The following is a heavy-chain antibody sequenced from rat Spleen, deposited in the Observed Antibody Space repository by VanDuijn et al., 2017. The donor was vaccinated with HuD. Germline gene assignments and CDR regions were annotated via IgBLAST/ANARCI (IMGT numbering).Heavy chain of an antibody. Sequence: EVRLVESGGGLVQPGRSLKLSCAASGFTFSDFDMAWVRQAPTKGLEWVASSSTGGDYTYYRDSVKGRFTISRDDEESTLYLQMDSLRSEDTATYFCARLGGLRNWFAYWGQGTLVTVSS. CDR2: SSTGGDYT. CDR3: ARLGGLRNWFAY. J-gene: IGHJ3*01. V-gene: IGHV5S23*01. D-gene: IGHD4-3*01. CDR1: GFTFSDFD.